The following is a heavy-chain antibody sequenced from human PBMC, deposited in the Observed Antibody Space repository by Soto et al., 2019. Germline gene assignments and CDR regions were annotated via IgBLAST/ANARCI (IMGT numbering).Heavy chain of an antibody. Sequence: EVQLVESGGGLVQPGRSRRLSCAASGFTFDDYAMHWVRQAPGKGLEWVAGIGWNSGSIGYADSVKGRFTISRNNAKNSLYLQINFMRTEDTALYYCAKDLMNSDGYNLSPFDFWGQGTLVTVSS. J-gene: IGHJ4*02. CDR2: IGWNSGSI. D-gene: IGHD5-18*01. CDR1: GFTFDDYA. CDR3: AKDLMNSDGYNLSPFDF. V-gene: IGHV3-9*01.